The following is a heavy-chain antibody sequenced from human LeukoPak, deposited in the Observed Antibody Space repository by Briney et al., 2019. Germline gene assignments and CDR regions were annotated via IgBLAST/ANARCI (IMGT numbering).Heavy chain of an antibody. Sequence: SVKVSCKAPGYTFTGYYIHWVRQAPGQGLEWMGRIIPILGIANYAQKFQGRVTITADKSTSTAYMELSSLRSEDTAVYYCATFPGIAAAGTTEIDYWGQGTLVTVSS. CDR1: GYTFTGYY. V-gene: IGHV1-69*02. CDR3: ATFPGIAAAGTTEIDY. J-gene: IGHJ4*02. D-gene: IGHD6-13*01. CDR2: IIPILGIA.